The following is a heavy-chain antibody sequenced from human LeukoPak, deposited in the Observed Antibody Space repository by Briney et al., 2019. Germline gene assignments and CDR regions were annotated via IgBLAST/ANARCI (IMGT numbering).Heavy chain of an antibody. CDR3: ARGGQQLVWFDS. CDR2: IYPYTGNT. V-gene: IGHV1-18*01. J-gene: IGHJ5*01. D-gene: IGHD6-13*01. CDR1: GYTFINYG. Sequence: ASVKVSCKASGYTFINYGISWVRQAPGQGLECMGWIYPYTGNTNYAQMVQGRVTMTTDTSTRTAYMELTSLTSDDTAVYYCARGGQQLVWFDSWGQGTLVTVSS.